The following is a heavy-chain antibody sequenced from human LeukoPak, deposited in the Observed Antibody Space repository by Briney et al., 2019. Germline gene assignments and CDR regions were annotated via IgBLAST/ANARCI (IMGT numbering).Heavy chain of an antibody. CDR2: IYHVGGT. V-gene: IGHV4-39*07. CDR1: GVSIKTNSDY. D-gene: IGHD5-12*01. CDR3: ARDGRSGYEDL. Sequence: SETLSLTCAVSGVSIKTNSDYWGWLRQPPGKGLEWIGSIYHVGGTYYNPSLKSRVTISIDTSKNQFSLKLTSVTAADTAIYYCARDGRSGYEDLWGPGTLVTVSS. J-gene: IGHJ5*02.